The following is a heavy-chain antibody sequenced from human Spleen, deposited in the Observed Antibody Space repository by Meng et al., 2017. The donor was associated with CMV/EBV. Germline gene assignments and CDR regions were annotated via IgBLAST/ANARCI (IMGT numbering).Heavy chain of an antibody. CDR3: AKNRGYCSTNSCTGVFDI. V-gene: IGHV3-30*02. Sequence: GGSLRLSCAAAGFSFATYGMHWVRQAPGKALEWVAFIRFDGNDINYVDSVKGRFTISRDNSKNTLYLLMNSLTAEDTAVYFCAKNRGYCSTNSCTGVFDIWGQGTMVTVSS. D-gene: IGHD2-2*01. CDR2: IRFDGNDI. J-gene: IGHJ3*02. CDR1: GFSFATYG.